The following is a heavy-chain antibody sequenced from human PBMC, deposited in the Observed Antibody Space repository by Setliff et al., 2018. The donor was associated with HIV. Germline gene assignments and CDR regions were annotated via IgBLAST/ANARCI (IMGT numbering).Heavy chain of an antibody. D-gene: IGHD2-21*01. J-gene: IGHJ4*02. V-gene: IGHV4-34*01. CDR3: TRAQIAAPRPFDY. Sequence: PSETLSLTCAVYGGAFNGYYWTWIRQSPGRGLEWIGEINHKGVTNYSPSLMRRATISAETSKNQFSLRLSFVTAADTALYFCTRAQIAAPRPFDYWGQGTLVTVSS. CDR1: GGAFNGYY. CDR2: INHKGVT.